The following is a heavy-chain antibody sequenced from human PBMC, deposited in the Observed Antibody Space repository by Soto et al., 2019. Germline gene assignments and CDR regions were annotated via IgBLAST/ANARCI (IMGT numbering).Heavy chain of an antibody. CDR3: AKDLGEEWLVLYYYGMDV. CDR1: GFTFSSDG. CDR2: ISYDGSNK. Sequence: QVQLVESGGGVVQPGRSLRLSCAASGFTFSSDGMHWVRQAPGKGLEWGAVISYDGSNKYYADSVKGRFTISRDNSKNTLYLQMNSLRAEDTAVYYCAKDLGEEWLVLYYYGMDVWGQGTTVTVSS. J-gene: IGHJ6*02. V-gene: IGHV3-30*18. D-gene: IGHD6-19*01.